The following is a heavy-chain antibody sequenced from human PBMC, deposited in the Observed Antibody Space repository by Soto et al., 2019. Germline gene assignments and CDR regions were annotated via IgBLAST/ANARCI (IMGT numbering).Heavy chain of an antibody. CDR3: ARSIVATAYPLGFDY. J-gene: IGHJ4*02. CDR1: GYTFTSYG. CDR2: ISAYNGNT. D-gene: IGHD5-12*01. V-gene: IGHV1-18*04. Sequence: GASVKVSCKASGYTFTSYGISWVRQAPGQGLEWMGWISAYNGNTNYAQKLQGRVTMTTDTSTSTAYMELRSLRSDDTAVYYCARSIVATAYPLGFDYCGQGTLVTVSS.